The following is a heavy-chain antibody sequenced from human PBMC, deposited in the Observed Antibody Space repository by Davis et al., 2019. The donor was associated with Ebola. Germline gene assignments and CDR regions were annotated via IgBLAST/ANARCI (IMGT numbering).Heavy chain of an antibody. CDR3: ARSLLWFGELSTSYYMDV. CDR2: ITGSSGTV. V-gene: IGHV3-48*01. D-gene: IGHD3-10*01. J-gene: IGHJ6*03. CDR1: GFTFTSYA. Sequence: GGSLRLSCVASGFTFTSYAMSWVRQAPGKGLEWVSHITGSSGTVYYAGSVKGRFTISRDNAKNSLYLQMNSLRAEDTAVYYCARSLLWFGELSTSYYMDVWGKGTTVTVSS.